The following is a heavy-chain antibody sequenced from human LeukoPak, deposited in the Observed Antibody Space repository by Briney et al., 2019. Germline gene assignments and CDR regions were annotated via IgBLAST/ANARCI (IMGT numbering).Heavy chain of an antibody. CDR3: ARVTGEYFDWFLNWFDP. Sequence: ASVKVSCKASGYTFTSYAMHWVRQAPGQRLEWMGWINAGNGNTKYSQKFQSRVTITRDTSASTAYMELSSLRSEDTAVYYCARVTGEYFDWFLNWFDPWGQGTLVTVSS. J-gene: IGHJ5*02. CDR2: INAGNGNT. CDR1: GYTFTSYA. V-gene: IGHV1-3*01. D-gene: IGHD3-9*01.